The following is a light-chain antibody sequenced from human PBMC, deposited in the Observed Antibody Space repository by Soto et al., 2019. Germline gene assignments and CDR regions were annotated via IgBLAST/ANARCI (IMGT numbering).Light chain of an antibody. Sequence: AIRMTQSPSSFSASTGDRVTLTCRASQGISSYLAWYQQKPGKAPKLLIYAASTLQSGVPSRFSGSGSGTEFTLTISCLQSEDFATYYCQQYYSYPYTFGQGTKLEIK. CDR2: AAS. J-gene: IGKJ2*01. V-gene: IGKV1-8*01. CDR1: QGISSY. CDR3: QQYYSYPYT.